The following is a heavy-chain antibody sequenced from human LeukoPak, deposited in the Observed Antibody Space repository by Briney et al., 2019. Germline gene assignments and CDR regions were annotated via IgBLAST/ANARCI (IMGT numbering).Heavy chain of an antibody. CDR2: ISSNGGST. D-gene: IGHD7-27*01. J-gene: IGHJ6*02. Sequence: GGSLRLSCAASGFTFSSYSMNWVRQAPGKGLEYVSAISSNGGSTYYANSVKGRFTISRDNSKNTLYLQMGSLRAEDMAVYYCARASGAWYYYYGMDVWGQGTTVTVSS. V-gene: IGHV3-64*01. CDR3: ARASGAWYYYYGMDV. CDR1: GFTFSSYS.